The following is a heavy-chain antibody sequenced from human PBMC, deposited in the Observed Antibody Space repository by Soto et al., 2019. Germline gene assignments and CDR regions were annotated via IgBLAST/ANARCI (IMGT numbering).Heavy chain of an antibody. Sequence: PSDPLSLTYSSSGPAIRNSGFHRSWDRQPPGEGLEWIGSIYHTGNAYYNPSLQIRATISVDTSKNQFSLKLTSVTAADAALYYCARDFFDSSDYTTNWFDPWGQGTLVTAPS. V-gene: IGHV4-39*01. D-gene: IGHD3-22*01. CDR1: GPAIRNSGFH. CDR2: IYHTGNA. CDR3: ARDFFDSSDYTTNWFDP. J-gene: IGHJ5*02.